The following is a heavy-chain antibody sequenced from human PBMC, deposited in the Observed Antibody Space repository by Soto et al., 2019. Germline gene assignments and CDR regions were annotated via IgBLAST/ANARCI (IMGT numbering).Heavy chain of an antibody. Sequence: QVQLVQSGAEEKKPGASVKVSCKASGYTFTSYAMHWVRQASGQRLEWMGWINAGNGNTKYSQKFQGRVTITRDTSASIAYMELSSLRAEDTAVYYCARGSGYYYWDDYWGQGTLVTISS. J-gene: IGHJ4*02. CDR3: ARGSGYYYWDDY. CDR1: GYTFTSYA. V-gene: IGHV1-3*05. D-gene: IGHD3-22*01. CDR2: INAGNGNT.